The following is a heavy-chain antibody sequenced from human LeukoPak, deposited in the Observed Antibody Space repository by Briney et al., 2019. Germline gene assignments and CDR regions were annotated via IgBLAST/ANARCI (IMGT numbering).Heavy chain of an antibody. J-gene: IGHJ4*02. CDR1: GGSFSNDY. D-gene: IGHD6-13*01. Sequence: SETLSLTCAVYGGSFSNDYWSWIRQPPGMGLEWIGEISHSGSANYNPSLKSRVTVSVDTSRNQFSLKLSSVTAADTAVYYCASRTRAIAAPGTNYWGQGTPVTVSS. CDR3: ASRTRAIAAPGTNY. CDR2: ISHSGSA. V-gene: IGHV4-34*01.